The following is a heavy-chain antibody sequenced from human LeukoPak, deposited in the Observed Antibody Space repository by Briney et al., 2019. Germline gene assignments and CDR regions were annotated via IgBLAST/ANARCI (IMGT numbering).Heavy chain of an antibody. V-gene: IGHV1-3*01. Sequence: ASVKVSCKASGYTFTSYAMHWVRQAPGQRLEWMGWINAGNGNTKYSQKFQGRVTITRDTSASTAYMELSSLGSEDTAVYYCAADYYYDSSGYYYPGDYWGQGTLVTVSS. J-gene: IGHJ4*02. D-gene: IGHD3-22*01. CDR3: AADYYYDSSGYYYPGDY. CDR2: INAGNGNT. CDR1: GYTFTSYA.